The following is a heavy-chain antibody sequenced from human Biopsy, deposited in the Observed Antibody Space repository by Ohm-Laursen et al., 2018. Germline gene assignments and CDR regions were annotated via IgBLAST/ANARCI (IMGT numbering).Heavy chain of an antibody. D-gene: IGHD1-26*01. V-gene: IGHV1-8*01. CDR2: MNPDSGNT. CDR3: ARFDSGFDK. CDR1: GYPFTFYE. J-gene: IGHJ4*02. Sequence: GASVKVSCKTSGYPFTFYEINWVRQATGQGLEWLGWMNPDSGNTGSAQKFHDRVTMTMNTSINTAYLELSSLRSGDTAVYYCARFDSGFDKWGQGTLVTVSS.